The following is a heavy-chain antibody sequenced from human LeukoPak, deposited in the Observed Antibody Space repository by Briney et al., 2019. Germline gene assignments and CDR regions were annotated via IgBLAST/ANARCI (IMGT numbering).Heavy chain of an antibody. Sequence: PGRSLRLSCAASGFTFSSYGMHWVRQAPGKGLEGVAVIWYDGSNKYYADSVKGRFTISRDNAKNTLYLQMNSLRAEDTAVYYCAKDRYSYGYFDYWGQGTLVTVSS. CDR1: GFTFSSYG. D-gene: IGHD5-18*01. CDR2: IWYDGSNK. J-gene: IGHJ4*02. V-gene: IGHV3-33*06. CDR3: AKDRYSYGYFDY.